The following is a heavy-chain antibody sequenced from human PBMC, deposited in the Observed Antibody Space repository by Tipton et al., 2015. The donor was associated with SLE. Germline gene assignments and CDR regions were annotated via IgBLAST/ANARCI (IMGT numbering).Heavy chain of an antibody. J-gene: IGHJ4*02. CDR1: GFTFSSSD. CDR3: AKDLVTMIVVVIPRLDS. Sequence: SLRLSCAASGFTFSSSDFHWVRQKTGKGLEWVTAIGTGGDTYSSDSVTVRFTVSRDNSTNTLYLQMTSLRAHDTAIYYCAKDLVTMIVVVIPRLDSWGQGTLVTVSS. V-gene: IGHV3-13*01. D-gene: IGHD3-22*01. CDR2: IGTGGDT.